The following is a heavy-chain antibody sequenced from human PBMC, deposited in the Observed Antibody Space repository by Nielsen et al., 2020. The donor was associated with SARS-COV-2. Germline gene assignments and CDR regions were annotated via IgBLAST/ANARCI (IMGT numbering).Heavy chain of an antibody. V-gene: IGHV4-39*01. CDR3: ARRPVRYSSGWYEVDY. CDR2: IYYSGST. Sequence: GSLRLSCTVSGGSISSYYWGWIRQPPGKGLEWIGSIYYSGSTYYNPSLKSRVTISVDTSKNQFSLKLSSVTAADTAVYYCARRPVRYSSGWYEVDYWGQGTLVTVSS. D-gene: IGHD6-19*01. CDR1: GGSISSYY. J-gene: IGHJ4*02.